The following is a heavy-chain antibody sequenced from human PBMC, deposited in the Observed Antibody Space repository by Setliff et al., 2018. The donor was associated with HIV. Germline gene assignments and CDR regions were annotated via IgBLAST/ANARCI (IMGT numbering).Heavy chain of an antibody. V-gene: IGHV1-69*06. J-gene: IGHJ4*02. CDR3: ARGWEGGMDY. D-gene: IGHD1-26*01. CDR2: MMTIFSTT. Sequence: SVKVSCKSSAGSFSIFAINWVRQAPGQGLEWMGGMMTIFSTTNYARKFQGRVTMTGDTSTNTLYMELSSLRSEETAVYYCARGWEGGMDYWGQGTPVTVSS. CDR1: AGSFSIFA.